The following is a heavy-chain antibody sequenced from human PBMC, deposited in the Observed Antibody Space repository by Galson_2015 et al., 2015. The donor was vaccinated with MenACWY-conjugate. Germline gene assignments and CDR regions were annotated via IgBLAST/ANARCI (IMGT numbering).Heavy chain of an antibody. CDR3: ARHVRCTSTNCYNAFDY. CDR2: VFPGDSDT. D-gene: IGHD2-2*02. J-gene: IGHJ4*02. V-gene: IGHV5-51*03. CDR1: GCNFAHYW. Sequence: QSGAEVKKPGESLQIFCKGSGCNFAHYWIAWVRQMPGKGLEWMGVVFPGDSDTRYSPSFQGQVTISAEQSINPATLQWSSLKASDTAMYYCARHVRCTSTNCYNAFDYWGQGTLVTVSS.